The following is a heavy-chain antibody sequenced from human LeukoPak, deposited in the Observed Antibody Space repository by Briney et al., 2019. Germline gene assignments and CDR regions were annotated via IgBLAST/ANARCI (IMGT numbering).Heavy chain of an antibody. CDR2: IKYDGSEK. V-gene: IGHV3-7*01. J-gene: IGHJ4*02. Sequence: GGSLRLSCAASGFTFSNYWMSWVRQTPGKGLEWMANIKYDGSEKMYLDSVRGRLTIFRDNAKNSLYLQMTSLRVEDTAVYYCARDEGATETTYRFDYWGQGALVTVSS. CDR1: GFTFSNYW. D-gene: IGHD4-17*01. CDR3: ARDEGATETTYRFDY.